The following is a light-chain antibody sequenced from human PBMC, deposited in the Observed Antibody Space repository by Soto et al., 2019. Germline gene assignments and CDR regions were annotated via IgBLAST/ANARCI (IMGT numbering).Light chain of an antibody. CDR1: QSVGTRS. Sequence: VLTQSPDTLCLSPGERASLFCWATQSVGTRSAWDPQRPGQPPRPLSSGASSRPTGIPDRSSGSGSATDFTLTSSRLEPEDFALYYCQHYGISPVTCGQGTRL. CDR2: GAS. J-gene: IGKJ5*01. CDR3: QHYGISPVT. V-gene: IGKV3-20*01.